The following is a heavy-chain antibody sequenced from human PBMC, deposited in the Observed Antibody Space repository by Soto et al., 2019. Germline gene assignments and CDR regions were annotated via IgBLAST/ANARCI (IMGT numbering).Heavy chain of an antibody. J-gene: IGHJ4*02. V-gene: IGHV3-64*01. D-gene: IGHD3-10*01. CDR3: ARVYGSGPNPEYYFDY. CDR1: GFTFSSYA. Sequence: GGSLRLSCAASGFTFSSYAMHWVRQAPGKGLEYVSAISSNGGSTYYANSVKGRFTISRDNSKNTLYLQMGSLRAEDMAVYYCARVYGSGPNPEYYFDYWGQGTLVTVSS. CDR2: ISSNGGST.